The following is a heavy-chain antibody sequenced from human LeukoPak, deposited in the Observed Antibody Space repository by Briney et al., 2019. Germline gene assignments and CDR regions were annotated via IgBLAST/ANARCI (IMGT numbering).Heavy chain of an antibody. D-gene: IGHD2-2*01. V-gene: IGHV3-7*05. CDR2: IKQDGSEK. Sequence: GGSLRLSCAASGITFSSFWMSWVRQAPGKGLEWVANIKQDGSEKYYVDSVKGRFTISRDNAKNSLYLQMNSLRAEDTAVYYCTREVVVYFDAFDIWGQGTMVTVSS. CDR1: GITFSSFW. CDR3: TREVVVYFDAFDI. J-gene: IGHJ3*02.